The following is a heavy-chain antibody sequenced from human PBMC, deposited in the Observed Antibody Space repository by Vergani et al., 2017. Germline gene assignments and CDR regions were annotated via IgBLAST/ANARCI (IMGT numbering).Heavy chain of an antibody. CDR2: INTNGDYT. CDR3: AKGGWNYWFDS. V-gene: IGHV3-23*01. CDR1: GFSFTTYA. D-gene: IGHD1-1*01. J-gene: IGHJ5*01. Sequence: EVQLLESGGDLVQPGGSLRLSCASSGFSFTTYAMSWVRLAPGKGLEWVSTINTNGDYTRYGDSVKGRFTISRDNSKSTLYLQMNSLTPEDTAIYYCAKGGWNYWFDSWGQGTLVIVS.